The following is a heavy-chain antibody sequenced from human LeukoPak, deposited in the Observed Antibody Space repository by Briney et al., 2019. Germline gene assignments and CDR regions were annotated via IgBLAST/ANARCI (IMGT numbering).Heavy chain of an antibody. D-gene: IGHD3-22*01. V-gene: IGHV4-39*01. J-gene: IGHJ4*02. CDR1: GGSISSSSYY. CDR3: ASLTPPGFSPDAYYYDSSGYSGGDFDY. CDR2: IYYSGST. Sequence: PSETLSLTCTVSGGSISSSSYYWGWIRQPPGKGLEWIGSIYYSGSTYYNPSLKRRVTISVDTSKNQFSLKLSSVTAADTAVYYCASLTPPGFSPDAYYYDSSGYSGGDFDYWGPGTLVTVSS.